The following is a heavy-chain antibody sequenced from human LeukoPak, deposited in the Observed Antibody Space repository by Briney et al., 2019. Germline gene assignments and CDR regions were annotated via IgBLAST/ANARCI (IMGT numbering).Heavy chain of an antibody. D-gene: IGHD6-19*01. J-gene: IGHJ4*02. Sequence: SETLSLTCTVSGGSISSGSYYWSWIRQPAGKGLEWIGRIYTSGSTNYNPSLKSRVTISVDTSKNQFSLKLSSVTAADTAVYYCASGSGWYFDYWGQGTLVTVSS. CDR2: IYTSGST. CDR3: ASGSGWYFDY. V-gene: IGHV4-61*02. CDR1: GGSISSGSYY.